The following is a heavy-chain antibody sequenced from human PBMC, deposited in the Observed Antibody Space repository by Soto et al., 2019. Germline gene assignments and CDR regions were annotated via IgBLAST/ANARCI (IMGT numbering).Heavy chain of an antibody. J-gene: IGHJ4*02. D-gene: IGHD3-10*01. CDR3: ARGRGVRRVTSSVPHDL. CDR2: IHAGGGDT. CDR1: GYTFTTYA. V-gene: IGHV1-3*01. Sequence: QGPLVQSGAEVKKPGASVQVSCKTSGYTFTTYAMHWVRQAPGQRLEWLGWIHAGGGDTKYSQPFQGRGTISWHTSAIPVYMEVSSLPPEDTAVYYCARGRGVRRVTSSVPHDLWGLGILVTVAA.